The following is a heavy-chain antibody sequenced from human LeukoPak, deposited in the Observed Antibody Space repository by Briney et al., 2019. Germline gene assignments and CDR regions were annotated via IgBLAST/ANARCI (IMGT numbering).Heavy chain of an antibody. V-gene: IGHV3-30*02. D-gene: IGHD3-10*01. CDR2: IWYGGSNK. Sequence: GSLRLSCAASGFTFSSYGMHWVRQAPGKGLEWVAVIWYGGSNKYYADSVKGRFTISRDNSKNTLYLQMNSLRAEDTAVYYCAKDSGPEEPILDYWGQGTLVTVSS. CDR3: AKDSGPEEPILDY. J-gene: IGHJ4*02. CDR1: GFTFSSYG.